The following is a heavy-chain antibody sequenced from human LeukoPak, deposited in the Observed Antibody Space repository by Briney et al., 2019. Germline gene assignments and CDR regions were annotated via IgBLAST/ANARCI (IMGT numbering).Heavy chain of an antibody. V-gene: IGHV4-59*01. CDR2: IYYSGST. CDR3: ARDPGMQYSSSWYGFDY. CDR1: GGSISSYY. Sequence: SETLSLTCTVSGGSISSYYWSWIRRPPGKGLEWIGYIYYSGSTNYNPSLKSRVTISVDTSKNQFSLKLSSVTAADTAVYYCARDPGMQYSSSWYGFDYWGQGTLVTVSS. J-gene: IGHJ4*02. D-gene: IGHD6-13*01.